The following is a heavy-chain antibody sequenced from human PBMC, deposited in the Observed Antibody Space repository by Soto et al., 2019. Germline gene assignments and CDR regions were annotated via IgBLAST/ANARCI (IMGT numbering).Heavy chain of an antibody. CDR2: IYSGGST. CDR3: ARSPTSHWFWDY. Sequence: EVQLVESGGGLVQPGGSLRLSCAASGFTVSSNYMSWVRQAPGKGLEWVSVIYSGGSTYYAASVKGRFTISRDNSKNTLYLQMNSLRAEDTAVYYCARSPTSHWFWDYWGQGTLVTVSS. J-gene: IGHJ4*02. V-gene: IGHV3-66*01. CDR1: GFTVSSNY. D-gene: IGHD2-2*01.